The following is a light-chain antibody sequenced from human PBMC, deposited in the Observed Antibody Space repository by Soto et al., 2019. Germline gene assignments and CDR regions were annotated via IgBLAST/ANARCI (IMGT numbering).Light chain of an antibody. CDR2: AAS. Sequence: DIQMTQSPSSLSASVGDRVTITCRASQSISSYLNWYQQKRGKAPKLLIYAASSLQSGVPSRFSGSGSGTDFTLTISSLQPEDFATYYCQQSYSTPPFGPGTKVDIK. CDR1: QSISSY. J-gene: IGKJ3*01. CDR3: QQSYSTPP. V-gene: IGKV1-39*01.